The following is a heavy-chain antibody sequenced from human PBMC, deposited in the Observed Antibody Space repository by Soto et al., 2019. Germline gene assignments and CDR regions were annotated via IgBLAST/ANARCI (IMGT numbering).Heavy chain of an antibody. J-gene: IGHJ6*02. CDR2: ISSSGSTI. CDR1: GFTFGSYE. D-gene: IGHD1-26*01. Sequence: GGSLRLSCAASGFTFGSYEMNWVRQAPGKGLEWVSYISSSGSTIYYADSVKGRFTISRDNAKNSLYLQMNSLRAEDTAVYYCARDGVVGAGRYYYYGMDVWGQGTTVTVSS. V-gene: IGHV3-48*03. CDR3: ARDGVVGAGRYYYYGMDV.